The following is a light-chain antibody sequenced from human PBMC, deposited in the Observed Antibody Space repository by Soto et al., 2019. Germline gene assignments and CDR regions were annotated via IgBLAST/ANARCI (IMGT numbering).Light chain of an antibody. V-gene: IGLV8-61*01. CDR2: NTN. CDR3: VLYMCSGIRV. J-gene: IGLJ2*01. CDR1: SGSVSTSHY. Sequence: QTVVTQEPSFSVSPGRTVTLTCGLSSGSVSTSHYPNWYQQTPGQAPRTLIYNTNTRSTWVPDRHSGTILGNKAALTITGAHADDQYEYYFVLYMCSGIRVFGGGTKLTVL.